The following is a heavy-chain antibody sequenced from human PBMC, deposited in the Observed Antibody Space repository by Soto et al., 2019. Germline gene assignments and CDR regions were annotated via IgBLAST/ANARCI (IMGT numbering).Heavy chain of an antibody. CDR3: AVTIFGVVII. CDR1: GGSISSYY. D-gene: IGHD3-3*01. J-gene: IGHJ4*02. V-gene: IGHV4-59*01. Sequence: SETLSLTCTVSGGSISSYYWSWIRQPPGKGLEWIGYIYYSGSTNYNPSLKSRVTISVDTSKNQFSLKLSSVTAADTAVYYCAVTIFGVVIIWGQGTLVTVSS. CDR2: IYYSGST.